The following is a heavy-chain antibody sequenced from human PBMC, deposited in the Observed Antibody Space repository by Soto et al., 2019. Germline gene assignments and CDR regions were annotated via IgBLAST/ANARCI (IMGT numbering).Heavy chain of an antibody. D-gene: IGHD3-10*01. CDR3: ASGRSEWLGELHDSYFDY. J-gene: IGHJ4*02. V-gene: IGHV1-3*01. CDR1: GYTFTSYA. CDR2: INAGNGNT. Sequence: ASVKVSCKASGYTFTSYAMHWVRQAPGQRLEWMGWINAGNGNTKYSQKFQGRVTITRDTSASTAYMELSSLRSEDTAVYYCASGRSEWLGELHDSYFDYWGQGTLVTVSS.